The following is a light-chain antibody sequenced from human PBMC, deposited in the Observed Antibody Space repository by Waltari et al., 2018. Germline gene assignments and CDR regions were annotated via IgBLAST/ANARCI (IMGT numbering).Light chain of an antibody. CDR3: HHYYIPPLT. CDR2: WAS. CDR1: QSLFSTSNSKTY. V-gene: IGKV4-1*01. Sequence: DIVMTQSPDFLAVSLGERATINCKSSQSLFSTSNSKTYISWYQQKPGQPPKLRIYWASTRGSGVPDRFSGSGSGTDFTLTISSLQAEDVAVYYCHHYYIPPLTFGQGIRLEIK. J-gene: IGKJ5*01.